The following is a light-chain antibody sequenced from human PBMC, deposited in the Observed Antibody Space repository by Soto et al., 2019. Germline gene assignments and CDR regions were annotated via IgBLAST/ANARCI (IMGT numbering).Light chain of an antibody. Sequence: AIRMTQSPSSLSASTGDRVTITCRASQGISSYLAWYQQKPGKAPKLLIDDASSLESGVPSRFSGSGSGTEFTLTISSLQPDDFATYYCQQYNSYSETFGQGTKVDIK. J-gene: IGKJ1*01. CDR2: DAS. CDR3: QQYNSYSET. V-gene: IGKV1-8*01. CDR1: QGISSY.